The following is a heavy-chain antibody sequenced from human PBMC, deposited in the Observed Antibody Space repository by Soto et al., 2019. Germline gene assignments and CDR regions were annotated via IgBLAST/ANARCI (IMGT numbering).Heavy chain of an antibody. CDR2: IYYRSKWFH. D-gene: IGHD2-15*01. V-gene: IGHV6-1*01. CDR1: GDSVSSNGAC. CDR3: ARVHCSAGTCLDGLDF. J-gene: IGHJ6*04. Sequence: SQTLSLTCVISGDSVSSNGACWNWIRQSPSRGLQWLGRIYYRSKWFHDYAASVESRMAINPDTSRNQFSLQLNYVTPEDTAVYYCARVHCSAGTCLDGLDFWGKGTKATV.